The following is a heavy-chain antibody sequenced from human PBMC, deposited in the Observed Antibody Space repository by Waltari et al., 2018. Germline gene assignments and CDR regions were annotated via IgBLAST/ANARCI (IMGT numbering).Heavy chain of an antibody. Sequence: EVQLLESGGGLLQPGGSLRLSCAASGFTFSSYAMSWVRQAPVKGLEWVSAISGSGGRTYYADSVKGRFTISRDNSKNTLYLQMNSLRAEDTAVYYCAKADSSWDFDYWGQGTLVTVSS. V-gene: IGHV3-23*01. CDR1: GFTFSSYA. CDR3: AKADSSWDFDY. J-gene: IGHJ4*02. CDR2: ISGSGGRT. D-gene: IGHD6-13*01.